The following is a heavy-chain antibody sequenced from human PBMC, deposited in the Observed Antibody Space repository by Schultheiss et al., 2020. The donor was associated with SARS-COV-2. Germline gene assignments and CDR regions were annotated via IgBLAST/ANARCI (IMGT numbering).Heavy chain of an antibody. D-gene: IGHD6-13*01. CDR2: INSDGSST. CDR1: GFTVSSNY. CDR3: ARGETGEYSSHFDY. J-gene: IGHJ4*02. V-gene: IGHV3-74*01. Sequence: GGSLRLSCAASGFTVSSNYMSWVRQAPGKGLEWVSRINSDGSSTSYADSVKGRFTISRDNSKNTLYLQMNSLRAEDTAVYYCARGETGEYSSHFDYWGQGTLVTVSS.